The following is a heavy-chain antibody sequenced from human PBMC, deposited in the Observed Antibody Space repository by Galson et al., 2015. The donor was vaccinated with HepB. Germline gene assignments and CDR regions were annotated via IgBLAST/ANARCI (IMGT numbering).Heavy chain of an antibody. J-gene: IGHJ4*02. CDR2: IIPILNTA. CDR1: GAITSSNS. D-gene: IGHD6-13*01. CDR3: ATDRSNTWSLSY. Sequence: SVKVSCKASGAITSSNSISWVRQAPGQGLEWMGRIIPILNTADYAQTFQGRVTITADKSTNTAYMELSGLRSEDTAVYYCATDRSNTWSLSYWGQGTLVTVSS. V-gene: IGHV1-69*08.